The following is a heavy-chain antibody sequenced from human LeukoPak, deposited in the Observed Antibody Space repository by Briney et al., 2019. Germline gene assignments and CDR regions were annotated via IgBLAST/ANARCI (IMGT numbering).Heavy chain of an antibody. CDR2: MNPNSGKT. D-gene: IGHD5-12*01. CDR3: TRSVRRGSIDY. J-gene: IGHJ4*02. CDR1: GYTFTSYG. Sequence: ASVKVSCKASGYTFTSYGISWVRQAPGQGLEWMGWMNPNSGKTGYAQKFQGRVTMTRSTSISTAYMELSSLRSEDTAVYYCTRSVRRGSIDYWGPGTLVTVSS. V-gene: IGHV1-8*02.